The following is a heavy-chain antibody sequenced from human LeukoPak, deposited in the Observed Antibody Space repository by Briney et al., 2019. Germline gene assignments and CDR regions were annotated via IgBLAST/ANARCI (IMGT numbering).Heavy chain of an antibody. Sequence: SETLSLTCTVSGGSISSSSYYWGWIRQPPGKGLEWIGSIYYSGSTYYNPSLKSRVTISVDTSKNQFSLKLSSVTAADTAVYYCARSSYYGDYAFNWFGPWGQGTLVTVSS. D-gene: IGHD4-17*01. CDR2: IYYSGST. CDR3: ARSSYYGDYAFNWFGP. V-gene: IGHV4-39*01. J-gene: IGHJ5*02. CDR1: GGSISSSSYY.